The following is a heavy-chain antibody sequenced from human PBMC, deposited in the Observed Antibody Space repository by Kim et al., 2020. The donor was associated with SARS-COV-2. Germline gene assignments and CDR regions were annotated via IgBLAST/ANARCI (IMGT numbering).Heavy chain of an antibody. D-gene: IGHD2-15*01. CDR3: ARRRIGLDPCYFDY. Sequence: PSFQGQVTISADKSISTAHLQWSSLKASDTAMYYCARRRIGLDPCYFDYWGQGTLVTVSS. J-gene: IGHJ4*02. V-gene: IGHV5-51*01.